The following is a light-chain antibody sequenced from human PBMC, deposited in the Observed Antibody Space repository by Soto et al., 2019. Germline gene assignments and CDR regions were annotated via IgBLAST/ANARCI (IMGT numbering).Light chain of an antibody. CDR3: HQYHYWPPIT. V-gene: IGKV3-15*01. CDR1: QDVRIN. J-gene: IGKJ5*01. Sequence: EIVMTQSPATLSVSPRERATLSCRTSQDVRINLAWYQQKPGQAPRLLIQGASTRATGVPVRFSGSGSGTEFTLTITSLQSGDSAVYYCHQYHYWPPITFGQGTRLEIK. CDR2: GAS.